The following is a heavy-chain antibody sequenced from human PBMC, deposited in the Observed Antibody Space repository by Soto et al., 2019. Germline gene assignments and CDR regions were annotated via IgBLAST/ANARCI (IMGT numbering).Heavy chain of an antibody. D-gene: IGHD2-15*01. J-gene: IGHJ2*01. CDR3: TREEYCTGGTCYRYFGL. Sequence: QAQLVQSGAEVKKPGASVRVSCTTSGYTFTAYHIHWLRQAPGQRLEWLGWINPDNGNTKYSQNFWGRVTITRDTSASTAHMELSSLRPEDTAIYYCTREEYCTGGTCYRYFGLWGGGTLVTVSS. CDR2: INPDNGNT. CDR1: GYTFTAYH. V-gene: IGHV1-3*01.